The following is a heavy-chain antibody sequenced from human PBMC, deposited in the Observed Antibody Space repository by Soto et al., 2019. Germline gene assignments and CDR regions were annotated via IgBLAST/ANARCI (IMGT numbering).Heavy chain of an antibody. D-gene: IGHD5-12*01. J-gene: IGHJ6*02. V-gene: IGHV3-15*01. CDR3: TTVSGYDSEDDYYYYGMDV. CDR2: IKSKTDGGTT. Sequence: EVQLVESGGGLVQPGGSLRLSCAASGFTFSNPWMSWFRQAPAKGLEWVARIKSKTDGGTTDYAAPVTGRSTTSIDDANNPLYRQMNSLKTEDTAVYYCTTVSGYDSEDDYYYYGMDVWGQETTVTVSS. CDR1: GFTFSNPW.